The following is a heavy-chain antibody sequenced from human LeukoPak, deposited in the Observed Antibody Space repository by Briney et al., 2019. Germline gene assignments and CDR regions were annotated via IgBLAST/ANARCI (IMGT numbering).Heavy chain of an antibody. J-gene: IGHJ4*02. CDR3: AKDSIPALVYSGSYTYYFDF. D-gene: IGHD1-26*01. Sequence: GGSLRLSCAVSGFTFSSYAMSWVRQAPGKGLEWVSVISVSGGSTYCADSVKGRFTISRGNSKNTLYLQMNSLRAEDTAVYYCAKDSIPALVYSGSYTYYFDFWGQGTLVTVSS. CDR1: GFTFSSYA. V-gene: IGHV3-23*01. CDR2: ISVSGGST.